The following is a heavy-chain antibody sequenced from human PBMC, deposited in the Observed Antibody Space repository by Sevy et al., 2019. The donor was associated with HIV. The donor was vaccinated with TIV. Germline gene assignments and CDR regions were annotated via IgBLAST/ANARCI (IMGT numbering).Heavy chain of an antibody. Sequence: GGSLRLSCAASGFTFSRYWMSWVRQAPGKGLEWVASIKQDGSEKYYVDSVKGRFTISRDNAKNSLYPQMNSLRAEDTAVYYCAREYDILTGYFEGIAYFDYWGQGTLVTVSS. V-gene: IGHV3-7*03. CDR3: AREYDILTGYFEGIAYFDY. J-gene: IGHJ4*02. CDR1: GFTFSRYW. D-gene: IGHD3-9*01. CDR2: IKQDGSEK.